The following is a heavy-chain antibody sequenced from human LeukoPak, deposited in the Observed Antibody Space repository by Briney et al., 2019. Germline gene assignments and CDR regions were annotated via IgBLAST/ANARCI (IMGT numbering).Heavy chain of an antibody. V-gene: IGHV1-2*02. Sequence: GASVKVSCKASGYTFTGYYMHWVRQAPGQGLEWMGWINPNSGGTNYAQKFQGRVTMTRDTSISTAYMELSRLRSDDTAVYYCARGGKKYSSSWYGDYYYGMDVWGQGTTVTVSS. J-gene: IGHJ6*02. D-gene: IGHD6-13*01. CDR2: INPNSGGT. CDR1: GYTFTGYY. CDR3: ARGGKKYSSSWYGDYYYGMDV.